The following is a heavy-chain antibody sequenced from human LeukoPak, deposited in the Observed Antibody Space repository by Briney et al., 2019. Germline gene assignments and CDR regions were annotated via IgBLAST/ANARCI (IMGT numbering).Heavy chain of an antibody. CDR2: ISYDGSNK. CDR1: GFTFSSYA. CDR3: ARVGRGSSGWYYFDY. D-gene: IGHD6-19*01. V-gene: IGHV3-30*04. Sequence: PGGSLRLSCAASGFTFSSYAMHWVRQAPGKGLEWVAVISYDGSNKYYADSVKGRFTISRDNAKNSLYLQMNSLRAEDTAVYDCARVGRGSSGWYYFDYWGQGTLVTVSS. J-gene: IGHJ4*02.